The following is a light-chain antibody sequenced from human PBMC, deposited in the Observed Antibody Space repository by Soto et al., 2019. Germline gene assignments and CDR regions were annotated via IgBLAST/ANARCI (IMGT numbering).Light chain of an antibody. CDR2: SAS. Sequence: DIVMTQSPDSLAVSLGERATINCKSSQSVLYSSNNKNYLAWYQQKPGQPPKLLIYSASTRESGVPDRFSGSGSTTDFPLTISSLQAEFVAFYYCQQYYSPLTFGQGTKVEIK. CDR3: QQYYSPLT. V-gene: IGKV4-1*01. J-gene: IGKJ1*01. CDR1: QSVLYSSNNKNY.